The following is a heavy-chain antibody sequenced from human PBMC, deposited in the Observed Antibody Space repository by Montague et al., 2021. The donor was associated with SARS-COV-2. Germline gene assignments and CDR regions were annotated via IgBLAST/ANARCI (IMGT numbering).Heavy chain of an antibody. Sequence: SETLSLTCAVSGGSISSSNWWSWVRQPPGKGLEWIGEIYHSGSTNCNPSLKSRVTISVDKSKNQFSLKLSSVTAADTAVYYCAREGLVVRGWFDPWGQGTLVTVSS. CDR2: IYHSGST. CDR3: AREGLVVRGWFDP. D-gene: IGHD2-15*01. J-gene: IGHJ5*02. CDR1: GGSISSSNW. V-gene: IGHV4-4*02.